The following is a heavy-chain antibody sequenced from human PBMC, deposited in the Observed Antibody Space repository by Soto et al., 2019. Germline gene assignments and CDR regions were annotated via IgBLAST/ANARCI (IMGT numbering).Heavy chain of an antibody. CDR1: GYTFTSYA. D-gene: IGHD2-2*01. CDR2: INAGNGNT. V-gene: IGHV1-3*01. J-gene: IGHJ4*02. Sequence: QVQLVQSGAEVKKPGASVKVSCKASGYTFTSYAMHWVRQAPGQRLEWMGWINAGNGNTKYSQKFQGRVTITRDTSASKAYMELSCLGTEDTAVYYCSISAELVPAASLDYWGQGTLVTVSS. CDR3: SISAELVPAASLDY.